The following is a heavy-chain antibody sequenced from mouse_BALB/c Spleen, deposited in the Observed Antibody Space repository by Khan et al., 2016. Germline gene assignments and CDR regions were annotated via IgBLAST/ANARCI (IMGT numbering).Heavy chain of an antibody. V-gene: IGHV2-5-1*01. CDR2: IWSGGST. CDR3: AKKRGNYEFAY. D-gene: IGHD2-1*01. J-gene: IGHJ3*01. CDR1: GFSLTSYG. Sequence: QVQLQQSGPSLVQPSQSLSITCTVSGFSLTSYGVHWVRQSPGKGLAWLGVIWSGGSTDYNAAFMSRLSITKDNSKSQVFFKMNSLQADDTAIYYCAKKRGNYEFAYWGQGTLVTVSA.